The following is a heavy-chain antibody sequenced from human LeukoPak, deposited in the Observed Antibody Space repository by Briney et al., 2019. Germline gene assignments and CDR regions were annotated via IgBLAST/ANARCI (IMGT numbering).Heavy chain of an antibody. CDR1: GFTLSSDW. Sequence: GGSLRLSCVVSGFTLSSDWMSWVRQAPGKGLEWVADIKKDGIEKYYVESVKGRFTISRDNAKNSLYLQMNSLRAEDTAVYYCARGRYSSRSGGYYFDIWGQGTLVTVSS. D-gene: IGHD2-2*01. CDR2: IKKDGIEK. CDR3: ARGRYSSRSGGYYFDI. J-gene: IGHJ4*02. V-gene: IGHV3-7*01.